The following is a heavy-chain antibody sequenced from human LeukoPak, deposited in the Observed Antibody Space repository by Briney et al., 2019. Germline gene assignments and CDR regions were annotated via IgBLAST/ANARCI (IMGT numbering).Heavy chain of an antibody. J-gene: IGHJ4*02. V-gene: IGHV3-7*01. CDR1: GFTFTNYW. CDR3: ARDGYSYDEPNDY. D-gene: IGHD5-18*01. CDR2: IKQDRSEK. Sequence: GGSLRLSCAASGFTFTNYWMSWVRQAPGKGLELVANIKQDRSEKYYVDSVKGRFTISRDNAKNSLYLQMNSLRAEDTAVYYCARDGYSYDEPNDYWGQGTLVTVSS.